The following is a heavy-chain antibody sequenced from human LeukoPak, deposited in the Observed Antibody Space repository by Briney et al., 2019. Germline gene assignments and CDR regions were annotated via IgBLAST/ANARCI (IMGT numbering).Heavy chain of an antibody. CDR1: GGSISSSSYY. CDR3: ARESRGDLYYYYYMDV. CDR2: IYTSGST. Sequence: SETLSLTCTVSGGSISSSSYYWGWIRQPPGKGLEWIGRIYTSGSTNYNPSLKSRVTISVDTSKNQFSLKLSSVTAADTAVYYCARESRGDLYYYYYMDVWGKGTTVTVSS. V-gene: IGHV4-39*07. D-gene: IGHD4-17*01. J-gene: IGHJ6*03.